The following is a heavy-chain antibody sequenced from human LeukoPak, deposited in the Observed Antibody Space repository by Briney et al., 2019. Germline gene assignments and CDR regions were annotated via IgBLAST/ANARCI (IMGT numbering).Heavy chain of an antibody. CDR2: ISGSGGST. Sequence: LSGGSLRLSCAASGFTFSSYAMSWVRQAPGKGLEWVSAISGSGGSTYYADSVKGRFTISRDNSKNTLYLQVNSLRAEDTAVYYCAKGQKREQWLVSFDYWGQGTLVTVSP. CDR3: AKGQKREQWLVSFDY. V-gene: IGHV3-23*01. D-gene: IGHD6-19*01. CDR1: GFTFSSYA. J-gene: IGHJ4*02.